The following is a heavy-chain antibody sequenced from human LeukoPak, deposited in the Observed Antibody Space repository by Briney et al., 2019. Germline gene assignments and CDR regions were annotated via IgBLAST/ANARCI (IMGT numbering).Heavy chain of an antibody. J-gene: IGHJ4*02. CDR2: INPSIGTT. Sequence: RASVKVSCKASGYTFTNYYIHWVRQAPGQGLEWMGIINPSIGTTSYAQKFQGRITMTRDTYTSTIYMELSSLRSEDTAVYYCAKIVGASNGYFDYWGQGTLVTVSS. D-gene: IGHD1-26*01. V-gene: IGHV1-46*01. CDR1: GYTFTNYY. CDR3: AKIVGASNGYFDY.